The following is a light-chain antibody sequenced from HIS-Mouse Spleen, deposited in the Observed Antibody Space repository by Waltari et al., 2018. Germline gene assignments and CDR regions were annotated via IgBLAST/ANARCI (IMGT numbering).Light chain of an antibody. J-gene: IGLJ3*02. CDR1: SSDVGGYNY. CDR3: SSYTSSSINWV. CDR2: EVS. Sequence: QSALTQPASVSGSPGQSITISCTGTSSDVGGYNYVSWYQQHPGKAPKRMIYEVSNRPSGVFNRFAGSKSGNTASLTISGLQAEDEADYYCSSYTSSSINWVFGGGTKLTVL. V-gene: IGLV2-14*01.